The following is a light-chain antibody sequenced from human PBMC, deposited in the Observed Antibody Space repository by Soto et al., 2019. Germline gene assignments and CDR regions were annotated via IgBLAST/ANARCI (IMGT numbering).Light chain of an antibody. CDR1: SSNIGNNY. J-gene: IGLJ2*01. CDR2: ENN. V-gene: IGLV1-51*02. Sequence: QSVLTQPPSVSGPPGQKFPISSPGRSSNIGNNYVSWYQQLPGTAPKLLIYENNKRPSGIPDRFSGSKSGTSATLGITGLQTGDEADYYCGTWDSSLSAGVFGGGTKVTVL. CDR3: GTWDSSLSAGV.